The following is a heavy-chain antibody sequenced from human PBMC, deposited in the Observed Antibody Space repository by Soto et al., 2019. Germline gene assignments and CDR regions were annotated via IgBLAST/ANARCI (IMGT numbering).Heavy chain of an antibody. V-gene: IGHV3-30*18. CDR2: ISYDGSNK. CDR1: GFTFSSYG. D-gene: IGHD6-19*01. J-gene: IGHJ5*02. Sequence: GGSLRLSCAASGFTFSSYGMHWVRQAPGKGLEWVAVISYDGSNKYYADSVKGRFTISRDNSKNTLYLQMNSLGAEDTAVYYCAKGVPHSSGWYPWFDPWGQGTLVTVSS. CDR3: AKGVPHSSGWYPWFDP.